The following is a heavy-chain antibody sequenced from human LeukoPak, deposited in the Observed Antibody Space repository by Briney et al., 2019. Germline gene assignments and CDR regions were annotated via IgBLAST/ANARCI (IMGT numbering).Heavy chain of an antibody. CDR1: GFTFSNYA. Sequence: GGSLRLSCAASGFTFSNYAMSWVRQAPGKGLEWVSSISDSGGSTNYADSVKGRFTVSRDNSKNTLYLQMNSLRAEDTAIYNCAKCISTGCYSRFDYWGQGTLVTVSS. J-gene: IGHJ4*02. CDR3: AKCISTGCYSRFDY. V-gene: IGHV3-23*01. D-gene: IGHD2-2*01. CDR2: ISDSGGST.